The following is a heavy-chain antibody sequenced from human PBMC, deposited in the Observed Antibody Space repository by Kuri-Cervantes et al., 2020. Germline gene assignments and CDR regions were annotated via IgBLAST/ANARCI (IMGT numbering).Heavy chain of an antibody. Sequence: ASVKVPCKASGYTFTSYYMHWVRQAPGQGLEWMGIINPSGGSTSYAQKFQGRVTMTRDTSTSTVYMELSSLRSEDTAVYYCARVLGVGAGGLRSWGYWGQGTLVTVSS. CDR3: ARVLGVGAGGLRSWGY. V-gene: IGHV1-46*01. D-gene: IGHD1-26*01. J-gene: IGHJ4*02. CDR1: GYTFTSYY. CDR2: INPSGGST.